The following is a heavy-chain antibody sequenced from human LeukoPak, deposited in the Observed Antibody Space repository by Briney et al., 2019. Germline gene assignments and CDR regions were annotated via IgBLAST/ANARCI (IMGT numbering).Heavy chain of an antibody. D-gene: IGHD5-12*01. CDR3: ATSGYGEDWFDP. J-gene: IGHJ5*02. Sequence: GASVKVSCKSSGYTFTGYYMHWVRQAPGQGLEWVGWINPNSGGTNYAQKFQGRVTMTRDTSISTAYMELSRLRSDDTAVYYCATSGYGEDWFDPWGQGTLVTVSS. CDR1: GYTFTGYY. V-gene: IGHV1-2*02. CDR2: INPNSGGT.